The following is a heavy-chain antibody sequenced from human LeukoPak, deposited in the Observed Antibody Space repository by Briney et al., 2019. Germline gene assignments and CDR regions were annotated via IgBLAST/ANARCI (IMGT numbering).Heavy chain of an antibody. V-gene: IGHV1-18*01. CDR3: ARDFGDTAMVARFDY. CDR2: ISAYNGNT. Sequence: ASVKVSCKASGYTFTSYGISWVRQAPGQGLEWMGWISAYNGNTNYAQKLQGRVTMTTDTSTSTAYMELRSLRSDDTAVYYCARDFGDTAMVARFDYWGQGTLVTVSS. CDR1: GYTFTSYG. J-gene: IGHJ4*02. D-gene: IGHD5-18*01.